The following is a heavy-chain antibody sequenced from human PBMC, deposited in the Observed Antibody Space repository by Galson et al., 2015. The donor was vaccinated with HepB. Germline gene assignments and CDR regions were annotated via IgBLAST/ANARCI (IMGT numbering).Heavy chain of an antibody. CDR1: GFTFSSYG. V-gene: IGHV3-30*18. D-gene: IGHD2-2*01. CDR2: ISYDGSNK. J-gene: IGHJ4*02. Sequence: SLRLSCAASGFTFSSYGMHWVRQALGKGLEWVAVISYDGSNKYYADSVKGRFTISRDNSKYTLYLQMNSLRAEDTAVYYCAKDQGPWGYQLLWFDYWGQGTLVTVSS. CDR3: AKDQGPWGYQLLWFDY.